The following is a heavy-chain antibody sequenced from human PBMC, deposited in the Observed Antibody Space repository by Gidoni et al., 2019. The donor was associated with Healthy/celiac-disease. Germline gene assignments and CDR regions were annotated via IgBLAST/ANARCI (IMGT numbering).Heavy chain of an antibody. D-gene: IGHD2-2*01. CDR1: GGSISSGGYS. CDR3: ARGPLAKRFYCSSTSCYDYYYYGMDV. Sequence: QLQLQESGSGLVKPSQTLSLTCAVSGGSISSGGYSWSWIRQPPGKGLEWIGYIYHSGSTYYNPSLKSRVTISVDRSKNQFSLKLSSVTAADTAVYYCARGPLAKRFYCSSTSCYDYYYYGMDVWGQGTTVTVSS. CDR2: IYHSGST. J-gene: IGHJ6*02. V-gene: IGHV4-30-2*01.